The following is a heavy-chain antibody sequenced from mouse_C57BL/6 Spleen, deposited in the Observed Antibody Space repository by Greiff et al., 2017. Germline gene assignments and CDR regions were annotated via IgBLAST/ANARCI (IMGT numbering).Heavy chain of an antibody. J-gene: IGHJ3*01. CDR1: GYTFTDYY. CDR3: ARGTSRYAD. D-gene: IGHD3-3*01. Sequence: EVQLQQSGPVLVKPGASVKMSCKASGYTFTDYYMNWVKQSHGKSLEWIGVINPYNGGTSYNQKFKGKATLTVDKSSSTAYMELNSLTSEDSAVYYCARGTSRYADWGQGTLVTVSA. V-gene: IGHV1-19*01. CDR2: INPYNGGT.